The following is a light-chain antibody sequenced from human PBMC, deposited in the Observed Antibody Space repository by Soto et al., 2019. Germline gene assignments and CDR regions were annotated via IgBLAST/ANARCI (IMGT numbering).Light chain of an antibody. CDR2: GNS. Sequence: QSVLTQPPSVSGAPGQRVTISCTGSSSNIGAGYDVHWYQQLPETAPKLLIYGNSNRPSGVPDRFSGSKSGTSASLAITGLQAEDEADYYCQSYDSSLSGVVFGGGTKQTVL. J-gene: IGLJ2*01. CDR1: SSNIGAGYD. V-gene: IGLV1-40*01. CDR3: QSYDSSLSGVV.